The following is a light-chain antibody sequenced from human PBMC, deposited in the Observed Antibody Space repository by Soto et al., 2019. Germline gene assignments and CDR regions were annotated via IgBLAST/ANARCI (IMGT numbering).Light chain of an antibody. V-gene: IGKV3-20*01. CDR3: QQYGRSPWT. Sequence: EIVLTQSPGTLSLSPGERATLSCRASQSVSSSYLAWYQQKPGQAPRLLIYGASSRATGIPDRFSGSGSGTDFTLTISGLEPEDFAVYYCQQYGRSPWTFGQGTKV. CDR2: GAS. J-gene: IGKJ1*01. CDR1: QSVSSSY.